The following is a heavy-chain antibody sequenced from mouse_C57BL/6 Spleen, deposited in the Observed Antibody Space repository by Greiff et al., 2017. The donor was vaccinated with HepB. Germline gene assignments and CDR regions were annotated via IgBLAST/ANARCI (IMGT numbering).Heavy chain of an antibody. J-gene: IGHJ2*01. D-gene: IGHD2-1*01. V-gene: IGHV10-3*01. CDR3: VGEGLLHYFDY. CDR2: MRSKSSNYAT. Sequence: EVKLVESGGGLVQPKGSLKLSCAASGFTFTTYAMHWVRQAPGRGLEWVARMRSKSSNYATYYADSVKDRITISRDDSQSMLYLQMNNMKTEDAAMYCCVGEGLLHYFDYWGQGTTLTVSS. CDR1: GFTFTTYA.